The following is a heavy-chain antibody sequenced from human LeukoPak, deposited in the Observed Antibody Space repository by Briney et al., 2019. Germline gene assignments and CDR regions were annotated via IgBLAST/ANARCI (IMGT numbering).Heavy chain of an antibody. V-gene: IGHV4-4*07. J-gene: IGHJ4*02. Sequence: PSETLSLTCTVSGGSICGYYWSWIRQPAGKGLEWIGRIYTSGSTNYNPSLKSRVTMSVDTSKNQFSLKLSSVTAADTAVYYCARSGYDIGFDYWGQGTLVTVSS. CDR2: IYTSGST. CDR1: GGSICGYY. D-gene: IGHD5-12*01. CDR3: ARSGYDIGFDY.